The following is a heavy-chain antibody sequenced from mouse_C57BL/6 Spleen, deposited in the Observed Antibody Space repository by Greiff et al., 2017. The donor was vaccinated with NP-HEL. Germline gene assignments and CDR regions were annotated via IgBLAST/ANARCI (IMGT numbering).Heavy chain of an antibody. J-gene: IGHJ3*01. CDR3: ARGGDYDRIFAY. CDR2: IYPGGGYT. Sequence: QVQLKQSGAELVRPGTSVKMSCKASGYTFTNYWIGWAKQRPGHGLEWIGDIYPGGGYTNYNEKFKGKATLTADKSSSTAYMQFSSLTSEDSAIYYCARGGDYDRIFAYWGQGTLVTVSA. D-gene: IGHD2-4*01. CDR1: GYTFTNYW. V-gene: IGHV1-63*01.